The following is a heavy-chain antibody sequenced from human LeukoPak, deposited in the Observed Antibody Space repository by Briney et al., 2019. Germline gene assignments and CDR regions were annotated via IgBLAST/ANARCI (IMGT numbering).Heavy chain of an antibody. Sequence: SETLSLTCTVSGGSISSGGYYWSWIRQHPGKGLEWIGYIYYSGSTYYNPSLKSRVTITVDTSKNQFSLKLSSVTAADTAVYYCARDEGGSYFDYWGQGTLVTVSS. V-gene: IGHV4-31*03. CDR1: GGSISSGGYY. D-gene: IGHD3-16*01. CDR2: IYYSGST. J-gene: IGHJ4*02. CDR3: ARDEGGSYFDY.